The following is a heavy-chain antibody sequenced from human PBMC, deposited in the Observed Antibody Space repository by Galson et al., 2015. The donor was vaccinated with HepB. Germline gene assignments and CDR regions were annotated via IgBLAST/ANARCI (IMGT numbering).Heavy chain of an antibody. CDR1: GFTFSSYG. D-gene: IGHD3-22*01. Sequence: SLRLSCAASGFTFSSYGMHWVRQAPGKGLEWVAFIRYDGSNKYYADSVKGRFTISRDNSKNTLYLQMNSLRAEDTAVYYCAKGNGYDSSGYYRSNYFDYWGQGTLVTVSS. J-gene: IGHJ4*02. CDR2: IRYDGSNK. CDR3: AKGNGYDSSGYYRSNYFDY. V-gene: IGHV3-30*02.